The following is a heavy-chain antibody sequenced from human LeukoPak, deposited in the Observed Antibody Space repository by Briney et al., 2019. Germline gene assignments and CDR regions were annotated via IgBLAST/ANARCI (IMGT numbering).Heavy chain of an antibody. V-gene: IGHV3-23*01. CDR1: XXTXXSSX. J-gene: IGHJ4*02. Sequence: SLRXSCAASXXTXXSSXMSWVRXAPGKGLEWVSSFSGSGGSTYYTDSVKGRITISRDNSKNTLYLQMNSLRAEDTAVYYCAKGGSNFDYWGQGTLVTVSS. D-gene: IGHD6-6*01. CDR2: FSGSGGST. CDR3: AKGGSNFDY.